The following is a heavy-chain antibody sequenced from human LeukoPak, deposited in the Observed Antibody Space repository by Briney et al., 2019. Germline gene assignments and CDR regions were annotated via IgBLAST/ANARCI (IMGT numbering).Heavy chain of an antibody. Sequence: GGSLRLSCAASGFTFGAYSMNWVRQAPGKGLEWISYIGISSGNTKYADSVKGRFTISGDKAKNSLYLQMNSLRVEDTAVYYCARDYKYAFDNWGQGTLVTVSS. V-gene: IGHV3-48*01. J-gene: IGHJ4*02. CDR2: IGISSGNT. CDR3: ARDYKYAFDN. CDR1: GFTFGAYS. D-gene: IGHD5-24*01.